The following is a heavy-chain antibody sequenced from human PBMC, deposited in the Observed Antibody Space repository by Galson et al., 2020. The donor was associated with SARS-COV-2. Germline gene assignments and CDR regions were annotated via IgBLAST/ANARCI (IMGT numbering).Heavy chain of an antibody. D-gene: IGHD3-10*01. Sequence: SETLSLTCTVSGGSISSGGSYWNWIRQHPGKGLEWIGYIYYSGSTSYNPSLKSRVTISADTSNNQFSLRLSSVTAADTAVYYCARGRGGRFFGKLLGGMDVWGQGTTVTVSS. V-gene: IGHV4-31*03. CDR3: ARGRGGRFFGKLLGGMDV. CDR1: GGSISSGGSY. CDR2: IYYSGST. J-gene: IGHJ6*02.